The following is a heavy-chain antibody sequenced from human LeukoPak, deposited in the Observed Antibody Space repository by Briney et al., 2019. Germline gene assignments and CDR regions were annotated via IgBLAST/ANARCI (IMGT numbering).Heavy chain of an antibody. CDR3: AKDRYGDPTGYFDY. V-gene: IGHV3-30*18. Sequence: GGSLRLSCAASGFTFSSYGMHWVRQAPGKGLEWVAVISYDGSNKYYADSVKGRLTISRDNSKNTLYLQMNSLRAEDTAVYYCAKDRYGDPTGYFDYWGQGTLVTVSS. D-gene: IGHD4-17*01. CDR2: ISYDGSNK. CDR1: GFTFSSYG. J-gene: IGHJ4*02.